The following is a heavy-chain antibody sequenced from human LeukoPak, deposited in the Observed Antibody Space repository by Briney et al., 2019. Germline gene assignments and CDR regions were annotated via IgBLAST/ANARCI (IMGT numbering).Heavy chain of an antibody. CDR1: GGSFSGYY. V-gene: IGHV4-34*01. Sequence: SETLSLTCAVYGGSFSGYYWSWIRQPPGKGLEWIGGINHSGSTNYNPSLKSRVTISVDTSKNQFSLKLSSVTAADTAVYYCARGRFEYIVVVVAATNWFDPWGQGTLVTVSS. CDR2: INHSGST. J-gene: IGHJ5*02. CDR3: ARGRFEYIVVVVAATNWFDP. D-gene: IGHD2-15*01.